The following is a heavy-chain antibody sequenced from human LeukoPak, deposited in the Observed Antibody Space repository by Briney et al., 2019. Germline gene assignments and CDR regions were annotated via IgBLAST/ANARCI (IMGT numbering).Heavy chain of an antibody. V-gene: IGHV3-48*03. Sequence: GGSLRLSCAASGFTFSSYEMNWVRQAPGKELEWVAYISSSGSTIYYADSVKGRFTISRDNAKNSLYLQMNSLTAEDTAVYYCARDKWYSSSWFPCDYWGQGTLVTVSS. D-gene: IGHD6-13*01. CDR2: ISSSGSTI. CDR1: GFTFSSYE. J-gene: IGHJ4*02. CDR3: ARDKWYSSSWFPCDY.